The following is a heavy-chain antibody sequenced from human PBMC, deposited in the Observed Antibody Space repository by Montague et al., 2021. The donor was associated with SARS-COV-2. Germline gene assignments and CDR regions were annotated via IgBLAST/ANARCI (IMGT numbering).Heavy chain of an antibody. J-gene: IGHJ4*02. CDR1: GFIFSSYA. CDR2: IRYDGGNA. V-gene: IGHV3-33*01. D-gene: IGHD3-3*01. Sequence: SLRLSCAASGFIFSSYAMHWVRQAPGKGLEWVAHIRYDGGNAYYVDSVKGRFTISRDNFKNTLYLQMNSLRAEDTAVYYCARGSVGGYYFDYWGQGTLVTVSS. CDR3: ARGSVGGYYFDY.